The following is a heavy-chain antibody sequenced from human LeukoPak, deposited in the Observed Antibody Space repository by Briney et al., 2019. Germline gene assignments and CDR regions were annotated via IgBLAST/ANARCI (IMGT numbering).Heavy chain of an antibody. J-gene: IGHJ6*03. CDR3: ARGRRVVRGVIITINYYYYMDV. D-gene: IGHD3-10*01. Sequence: GSLRLSCAASGFTFSSYWMSWIRQPPGKGLEWIGEINHSGSTNYNPSLKSRVTISVDTSKNQFSLKLSSVTAADTAVNYCARGRRVVRGVIITINYYYYMDVWGKGTTVTVSS. CDR1: GFTFSSYW. CDR2: INHSGST. V-gene: IGHV4-34*01.